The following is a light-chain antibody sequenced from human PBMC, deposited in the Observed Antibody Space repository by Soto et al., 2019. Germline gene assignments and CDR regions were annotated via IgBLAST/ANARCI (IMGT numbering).Light chain of an antibody. CDR2: GAS. V-gene: IGKV3-20*01. CDR3: QQYTGSPTT. CDR1: QSVGNN. J-gene: IGKJ5*01. Sequence: EIVLTQSPATLSLSPGERATLSCRASQSVGNNLAWYQQKPGQAPRLLIYGASTRAAGIPDRFSGSGSGTDFTLTITRLEPEDFAVYFCQQYTGSPTTFGEGTRLEIK.